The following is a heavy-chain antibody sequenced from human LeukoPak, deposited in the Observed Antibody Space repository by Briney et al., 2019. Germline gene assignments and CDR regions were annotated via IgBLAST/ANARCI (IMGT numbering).Heavy chain of an antibody. CDR1: GFTFSSYA. CDR3: ARDPSGPATTYYYYYGMDV. J-gene: IGHJ6*02. Sequence: PGGSLRLSCAASGFTFSSYAMHWVRQAPGKGLEWVAVISYDGSNKYYADSVKGRFTISRDNSKNTLYLQMNSLRAEDTAVYYCARDPSGPATTYYYYYGMDVWGQGTTVTVSS. V-gene: IGHV3-30*04. D-gene: IGHD5-12*01. CDR2: ISYDGSNK.